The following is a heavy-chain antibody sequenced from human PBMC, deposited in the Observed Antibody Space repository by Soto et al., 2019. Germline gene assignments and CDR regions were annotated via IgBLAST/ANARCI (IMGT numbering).Heavy chain of an antibody. D-gene: IGHD1-26*01. CDR2: ISAYNGNT. CDR3: ATYPRGRGYYYGMDV. CDR1: GYTFTSYG. V-gene: IGHV1-18*01. Sequence: ASVKVSCKASGYTFTSYGISWVRQAPGQGLEWMGWISAYNGNTNYAQKLQGRVTMTTDTSTSTAYMELRSLRSDDTAVYYCATYPRGRGYYYGMDVWGQGTTVTVSS. J-gene: IGHJ6*02.